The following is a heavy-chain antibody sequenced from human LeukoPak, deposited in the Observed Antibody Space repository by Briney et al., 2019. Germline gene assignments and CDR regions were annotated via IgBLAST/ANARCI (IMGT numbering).Heavy chain of an antibody. D-gene: IGHD6-13*01. J-gene: IGHJ3*01. V-gene: IGHV1-69*13. Sequence: SVKVSCKASGVTSSSYAINWVRQAPGQGLEWMGGIIPIFGTTDYAQKFQGRVTITADASTRTAYMELSSLTSQDTAVYFCANQDVRRILSAAGQRAFTVWGQGTTVTVS. CDR2: IIPIFGTT. CDR3: ANQDVRRILSAAGQRAFTV. CDR1: GVTSSSYA.